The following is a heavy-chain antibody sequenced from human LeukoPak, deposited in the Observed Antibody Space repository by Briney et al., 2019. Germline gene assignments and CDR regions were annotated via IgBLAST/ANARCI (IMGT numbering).Heavy chain of an antibody. Sequence: GGSLRLSCAASGFTFSSYSMNWVRQAPGKGLEWVSSISSSSSYIYYADSVKGRFTISRDNAKNSLYLQMNSLRAEDTAVYYCARASYMVTTWGHYYYYMDVWGKGTTVTVSS. D-gene: IGHD4-17*01. CDR2: ISSSSSYI. CDR1: GFTFSSYS. V-gene: IGHV3-21*01. J-gene: IGHJ6*03. CDR3: ARASYMVTTWGHYYYYMDV.